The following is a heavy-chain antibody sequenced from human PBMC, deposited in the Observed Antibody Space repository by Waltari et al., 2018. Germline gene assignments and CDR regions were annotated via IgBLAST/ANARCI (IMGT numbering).Heavy chain of an antibody. CDR2: VSYSGAAT. Sequence: EVQLLESGGGFVQPGGSLRLSCVASGFSIDNYAMNWVRQAPGKGVEWVSAVSYSGAATYYADSVKGRFTISRDNSKNTVSLQRNSLRADDSAVYFCAKKPYSYYGIDVWGQGTTVTVSS. J-gene: IGHJ6*02. D-gene: IGHD2-21*01. CDR3: AKKPYSYYGIDV. V-gene: IGHV3-23*01. CDR1: GFSIDNYA.